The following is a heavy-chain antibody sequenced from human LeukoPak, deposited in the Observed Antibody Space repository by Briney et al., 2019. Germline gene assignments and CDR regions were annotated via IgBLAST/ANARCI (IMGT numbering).Heavy chain of an antibody. Sequence: GGSLRLSCAASGFIFSNYGMSWVRQAPGKGLEWVSSISFSSTHIYYADSIQGRFTISRDNAKNTLYLQMNSLRAEDTAVYYCAREMYGSSSVDYWGQGTLVTVSS. D-gene: IGHD6-6*01. CDR3: AREMYGSSSVDY. CDR2: ISFSSTHI. J-gene: IGHJ4*02. CDR1: GFIFSNYG. V-gene: IGHV3-21*01.